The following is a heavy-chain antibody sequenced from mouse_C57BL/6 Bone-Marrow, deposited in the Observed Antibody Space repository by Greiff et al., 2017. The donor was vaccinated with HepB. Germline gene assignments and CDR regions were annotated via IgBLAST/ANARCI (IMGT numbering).Heavy chain of an antibody. CDR2: INPGSGGT. Sequence: QVQLQQSGAELVRPGTSVKVSCKASGYAFTNYLIEWVKQRPGQGLEWIGVINPGSGGTNYNEKFKGKATLTADKSSSTAYMQLSSLTSEDSAVYFCALYYGSSFDYWGQGTTLTVSS. CDR1: GYAFTNYL. J-gene: IGHJ2*01. CDR3: ALYYGSSFDY. V-gene: IGHV1-54*01. D-gene: IGHD1-1*01.